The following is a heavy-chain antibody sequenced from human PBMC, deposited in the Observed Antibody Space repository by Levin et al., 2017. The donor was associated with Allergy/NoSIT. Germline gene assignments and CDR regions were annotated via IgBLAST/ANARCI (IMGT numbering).Heavy chain of an antibody. D-gene: IGHD2-2*01. V-gene: IGHV4-59*08. CDR3: ARSAHVTVIPAAIFAFDP. J-gene: IGHJ5*02. CDR1: GGSISSYY. CDR2: IHYTGYT. Sequence: PSETLSPTCTVSGGSISSYYWSWIRQSPGKRPEWIGYIHYTGYTNYSPSLKSRVTISLDTSKNQFSLKLTSVTAADTAVYSCARSAHVTVIPAAIFAFDPWGQGILVTVSS.